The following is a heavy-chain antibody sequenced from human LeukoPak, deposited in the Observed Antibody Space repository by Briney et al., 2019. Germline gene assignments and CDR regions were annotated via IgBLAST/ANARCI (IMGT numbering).Heavy chain of an antibody. Sequence: QPGGSLRLSCAASGFTFSSYWMHWVRQAPGKGLVWVSRINSDGSSTSYADSVKGRFTISRDNAKNTLYLQMNSLRAEATAVYYCARAVCTLGRPADHMGYWGQGTLVTVSS. V-gene: IGHV3-74*01. D-gene: IGHD2-8*01. CDR2: INSDGSST. CDR3: ARAVCTLGRPADHMGY. CDR1: GFTFSSYW. J-gene: IGHJ4*02.